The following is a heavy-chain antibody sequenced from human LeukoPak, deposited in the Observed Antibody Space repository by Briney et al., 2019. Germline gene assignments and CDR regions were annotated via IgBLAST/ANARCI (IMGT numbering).Heavy chain of an antibody. Sequence: ASVKVSCKASGYTFTSYYMHWVRQAPGQGLEWMGIINPSGGSTSYAQKFQGRVTMTRDMSTSTVYMELSSLRSEDTAVYYCARDREIVVVGGAFDIWGQGTMVTVSS. D-gene: IGHD3-22*01. CDR1: GYTFTSYY. V-gene: IGHV1-46*01. CDR2: INPSGGST. J-gene: IGHJ3*02. CDR3: ARDREIVVVGGAFDI.